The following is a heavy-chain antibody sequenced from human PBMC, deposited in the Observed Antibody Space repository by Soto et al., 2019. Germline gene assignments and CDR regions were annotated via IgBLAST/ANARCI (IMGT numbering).Heavy chain of an antibody. CDR3: AKDGGGLGDYGDYLSAFDI. Sequence: GGSLRLSCAASGFTFSSYAMSWVRQAPGKGLEWVSAISGSGGSTYYADSVKGRFTISRDNSKNTLYLQMNSLRAEDTAVYYCAKDGGGLGDYGDYLSAFDIWGQGTMVTVSS. J-gene: IGHJ3*02. D-gene: IGHD4-17*01. CDR1: GFTFSSYA. V-gene: IGHV3-23*01. CDR2: ISGSGGST.